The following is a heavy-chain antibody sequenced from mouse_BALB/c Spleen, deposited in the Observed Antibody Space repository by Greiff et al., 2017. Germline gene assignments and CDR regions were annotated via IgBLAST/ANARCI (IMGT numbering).Heavy chain of an antibody. CDR3: EHLYRGSSSAWFAY. CDR2: IYPGGGYT. V-gene: IGHV1-63*02. CDR1: GFTFTNYW. D-gene: IGHD1-1*01. Sequence: QVQLVESGAGLVRPGTSLKMSCTAAGFTFTNYWIGWVKQTPGHGLEWIGDIYPGGGYTYYTDKFKGQITLTADTSSSTAYMQLSSLTSEDSAIYYCEHLYRGSSSAWFAYWGQGTLVTVSA. J-gene: IGHJ3*01.